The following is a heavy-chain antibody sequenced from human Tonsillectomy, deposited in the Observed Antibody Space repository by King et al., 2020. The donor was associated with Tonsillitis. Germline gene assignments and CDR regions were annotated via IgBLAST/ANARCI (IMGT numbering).Heavy chain of an antibody. J-gene: IGHJ6*02. Sequence: VQLVESGGGLVQPGGSLKLSCAASGFTFSGSVIHWVRQASGKGLECVGRIRSKANNYATVYTASVKGRFTISRDDSKNTAYLQMNSLKTEDTAVYYCTSWISDGVDVWGQGTTVTVSS. CDR2: IRSKANNYAT. V-gene: IGHV3-73*02. CDR3: TSWISDGVDV. D-gene: IGHD3-3*02. CDR1: GFTFSGSV.